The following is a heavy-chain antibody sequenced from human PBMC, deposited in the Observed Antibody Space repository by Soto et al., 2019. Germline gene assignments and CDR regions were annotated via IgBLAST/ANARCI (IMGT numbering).Heavy chain of an antibody. CDR1: GGTFSSYT. CDR2: IIPILGIA. D-gene: IGHD3-9*01. Sequence: QVQLVQSGAEVKKPGSSVKVSCKASGGTFSSYTISWVRQAPGQGLEWMGRIIPILGIANYAQKFQGRVTIPADKSTSAAYMELSSLRYEDTAVYYCARDSEKYYDILTGYSDAFDIWGQGTMVTVSS. J-gene: IGHJ3*02. V-gene: IGHV1-69*08. CDR3: ARDSEKYYDILTGYSDAFDI.